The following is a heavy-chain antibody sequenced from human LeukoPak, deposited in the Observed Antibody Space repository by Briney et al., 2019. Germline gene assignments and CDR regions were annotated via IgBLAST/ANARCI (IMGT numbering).Heavy chain of an antibody. Sequence: ASVKVSCKASGYTFTGYYMHWVRQAPGQGPEWMGWINPNSGSTNYAQKFQGRVTMTRDTSISTAYMELSRLRSDDTAVYYCARDLRNWSYYYYGMDVWGQGTTVTVSS. CDR1: GYTFTGYY. D-gene: IGHD1-1*01. J-gene: IGHJ6*02. V-gene: IGHV1-2*02. CDR3: ARDLRNWSYYYYGMDV. CDR2: INPNSGST.